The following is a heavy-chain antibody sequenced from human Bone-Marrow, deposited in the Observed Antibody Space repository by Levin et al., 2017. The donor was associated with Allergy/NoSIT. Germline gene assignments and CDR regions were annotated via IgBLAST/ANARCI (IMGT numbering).Heavy chain of an antibody. D-gene: IGHD3-3*01. CDR2: INQDGSEK. Sequence: GESLKISCAASGFTFSNYWMSWVRQAPGKGLEWVANINQDGSEKYYVDSVEGRFTISRDNAKNSLYLQMNSLRAEDTAVFYCARRFLEWSGDYWGQGTLVTVSS. CDR3: ARRFLEWSGDY. V-gene: IGHV3-7*01. J-gene: IGHJ4*02. CDR1: GFTFSNYW.